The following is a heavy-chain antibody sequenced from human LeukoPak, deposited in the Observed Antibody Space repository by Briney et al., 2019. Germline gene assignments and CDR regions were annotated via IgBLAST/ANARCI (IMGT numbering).Heavy chain of an antibody. J-gene: IGHJ3*02. D-gene: IGHD4-23*01. CDR2: IVSSGSTV. CDR3: ARDSLEYSNSPDALDI. V-gene: IGHV3-48*03. CDR1: GFTFSAYE. Sequence: GSLRLSCAASGFTFSAYEMNWVRRAPGKGLEWVSYIVSSGSTVYYADSVKGRFTISRDNAKNSLYMQMESLRDEDTAIYYCARDSLEYSNSPDALDIWGQGTMVTVSS.